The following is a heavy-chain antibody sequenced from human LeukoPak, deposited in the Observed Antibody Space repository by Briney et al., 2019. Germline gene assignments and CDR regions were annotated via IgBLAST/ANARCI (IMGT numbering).Heavy chain of an antibody. CDR1: GGTFSIYA. D-gene: IGHD5-18*01. Sequence: GASVTVSCTASGGTFSIYAMSWVRQAPGKGLEWVSAISGSGGSTYYADSVKGRFTISRDNSKNTLYLQMNSLRAEDTAVYYCAKERRGYSYGYYYWGQGTLVTVSS. J-gene: IGHJ4*02. V-gene: IGHV3-23*01. CDR3: AKERRGYSYGYYY. CDR2: ISGSGGST.